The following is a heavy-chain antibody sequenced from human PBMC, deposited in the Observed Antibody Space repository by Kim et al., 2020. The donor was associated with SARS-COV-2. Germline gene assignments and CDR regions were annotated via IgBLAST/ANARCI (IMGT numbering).Heavy chain of an antibody. V-gene: IGHV4-34*01. CDR3: AREGNVSYWFDP. CDR2: INHSGST. CDR1: GGSFSGYY. Sequence: SETLSLACAVYGGSFSGYYWSWIRQPPGKGLEWIGEINHSGSTNYNPSLKSRVTISVDTSKNQFSLKLSSVTAADTAVYYCAREGNVSYWFDPWGQGTLVTVSS. J-gene: IGHJ5*02. D-gene: IGHD1-1*01.